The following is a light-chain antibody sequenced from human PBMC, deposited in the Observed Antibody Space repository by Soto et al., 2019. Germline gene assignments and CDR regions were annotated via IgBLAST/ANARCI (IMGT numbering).Light chain of an antibody. CDR3: CSYTVSGTYV. J-gene: IGLJ1*01. CDR1: SRDAGGYNY. Sequence: QSVLTQPASVSGSPGQSITISCTGTSRDAGGYNYVSWYQQHPGKAPKLMIYAVSNRPSGVSNRFSGSKSGNAATLTISGLQAEDEADYYCCSYTVSGTYVFGTGTKATVL. CDR2: AVS. V-gene: IGLV2-14*01.